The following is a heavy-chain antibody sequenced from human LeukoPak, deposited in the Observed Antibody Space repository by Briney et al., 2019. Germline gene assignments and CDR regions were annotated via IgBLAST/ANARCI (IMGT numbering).Heavy chain of an antibody. CDR2: ISAYNGNT. CDR1: GYTFTSYG. V-gene: IGHV1-18*01. CDR3: ARTAPQKLKSGSGIDY. D-gene: IGHD1-26*01. J-gene: IGHJ4*02. Sequence: ASVKVSCKASGYTFTSYGISWVRQAPGQGLEWMGWISAYNGNTNYAQKLQGRVTMTTDTSTSTAYMELRSLRSDDTAVYYCARTAPQKLKSGSGIDYWGQGTLVTVSS.